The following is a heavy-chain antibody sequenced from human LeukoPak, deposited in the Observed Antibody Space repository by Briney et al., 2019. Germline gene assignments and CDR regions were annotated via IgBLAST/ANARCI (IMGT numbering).Heavy chain of an antibody. CDR2: IYTSGST. V-gene: IGHV4-61*02. CDR3: AGAGYSSSWTDLYNWFDP. D-gene: IGHD6-13*01. CDR1: GGSISSGSYY. Sequence: PSETLSLTCTVSGGSISSGSYYWSWIRQPAGKGLEWIGRIYTSGSTNYNPSLKSRVTMSVDTSKNQFSLKLSSVTAADTAVYYCAGAGYSSSWTDLYNWFDPWGQGTLVTVSS. J-gene: IGHJ5*02.